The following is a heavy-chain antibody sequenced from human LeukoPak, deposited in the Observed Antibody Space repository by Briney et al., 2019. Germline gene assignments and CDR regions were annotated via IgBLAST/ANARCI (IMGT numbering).Heavy chain of an antibody. J-gene: IGHJ4*02. CDR3: ARVSHTVTTYPPDY. CDR2: ISSSSSYI. V-gene: IGHV3-21*01. CDR1: GFTFSSYS. Sequence: PGGSLRLSCAASGFTFSSYSMNWVRQAPGKALYWVSSISSSSSYIYYADSVKGRFTISRDNAKNSLYLQMNSLRAEDTAVYYCARVSHTVTTYPPDYWGQGTLVTVSS. D-gene: IGHD4-17*01.